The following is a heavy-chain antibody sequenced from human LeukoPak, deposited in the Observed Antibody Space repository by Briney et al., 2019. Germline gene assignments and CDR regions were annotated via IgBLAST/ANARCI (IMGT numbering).Heavy chain of an antibody. CDR2: IYPGDSDT. J-gene: IGHJ3*02. CDR1: GYSFTSYW. D-gene: IGHD1-26*01. Sequence: GESLKISCKGSGYSFTSYWIGWVRQMPGKGLEWMGIIYPGDSDTRYSPSFQGQVTISADKSICTAYLQWSSLKASDTAMYYCAIPSKWELLGSGAFDIWGQGTMVTVSS. CDR3: AIPSKWELLGSGAFDI. V-gene: IGHV5-51*01.